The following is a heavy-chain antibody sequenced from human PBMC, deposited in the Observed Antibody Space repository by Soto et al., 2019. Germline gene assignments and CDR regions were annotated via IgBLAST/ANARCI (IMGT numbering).Heavy chain of an antibody. CDR3: ARDRITGTTGGPYGMDV. J-gene: IGHJ6*02. CDR1: GGTFSSYA. V-gene: IGHV1-69*01. CDR2: IIPIFGTA. D-gene: IGHD1-20*01. Sequence: QVQLVQSGAEVKKPGSSVKVSCKASGGTFSSYAISWVRQAPGQGLEWMGGIIPIFGTANYAQKFQGRVTITADVSTSTAYMELSSLRSEDTAVYYCARDRITGTTGGPYGMDVWGQGTTVTVSS.